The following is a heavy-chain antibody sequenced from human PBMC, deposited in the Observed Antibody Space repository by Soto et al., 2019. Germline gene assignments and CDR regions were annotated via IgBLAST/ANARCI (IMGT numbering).Heavy chain of an antibody. CDR3: ARDLKNGGGAILDY. V-gene: IGHV3-33*01. CDR2: IWSDESNK. CDR1: GFTFSNYG. J-gene: IGHJ4*02. D-gene: IGHD3-16*01. Sequence: QVQLVESGGGVVQPGRSLRLSCAASGFTFSNYGMHWVRQAPGKGLEWVAVIWSDESNKYYADSVKGRFTISRDNSKNTLYLQMNSLRAEDTAFYYCARDLKNGGGAILDYWGQGTLIAVSS.